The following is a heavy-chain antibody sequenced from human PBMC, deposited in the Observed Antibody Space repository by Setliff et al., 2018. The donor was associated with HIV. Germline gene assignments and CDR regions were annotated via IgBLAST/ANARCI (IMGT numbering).Heavy chain of an antibody. CDR1: GYTFSSYG. Sequence: ASVKVSCKASGYTFSSYGISWVRQAPGQGLEWMGWISGFNGKIDYAENFQGRVTLTTDSSASTAHMELWSLTSDDTAVYYCARDLGGEHDYADPAYMDVWGKGTTVTVSS. J-gene: IGHJ6*03. V-gene: IGHV1-18*01. CDR3: ARDLGGEHDYADPAYMDV. CDR2: ISGFNGKI. D-gene: IGHD4-17*01.